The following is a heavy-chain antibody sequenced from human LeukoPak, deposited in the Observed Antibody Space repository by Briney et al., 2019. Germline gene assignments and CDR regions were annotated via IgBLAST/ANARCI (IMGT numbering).Heavy chain of an antibody. CDR2: IYGSGNT. J-gene: IGHJ4*02. D-gene: IGHD1-1*01. CDR1: GASISSWY. CDR3: ARETSLAGFASRLGFNY. Sequence: SETLSLTCTVSGASISSWYWSWIRQPPGKGLEWIGYIYGSGNTNYNPSLKSRLTMSIDTSKNQFSLKLTSVTAADTATYYCARETSLAGFASRLGFNYWGQGILVTVSS. V-gene: IGHV4-59*01.